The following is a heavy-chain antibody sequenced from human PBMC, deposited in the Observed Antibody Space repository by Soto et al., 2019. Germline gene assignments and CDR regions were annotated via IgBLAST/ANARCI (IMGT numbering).Heavy chain of an antibody. CDR2: ISGDNGNT. V-gene: IGHV1-18*01. CDR1: DHTFTYYG. CDR3: AATGGHYFGLDV. D-gene: IGHD2-8*02. J-gene: IGHJ6*02. Sequence: QVQLVQSGGEVKKPGASVKVSCNASDHTFTYYGINWVRRAPGQGLEWMGWISGDNGNTKYAQKFQDRVTMSADTSTMTAYMEMRSMTSADTAVYFCAATGGHYFGLDVWGQGNTCTVSS.